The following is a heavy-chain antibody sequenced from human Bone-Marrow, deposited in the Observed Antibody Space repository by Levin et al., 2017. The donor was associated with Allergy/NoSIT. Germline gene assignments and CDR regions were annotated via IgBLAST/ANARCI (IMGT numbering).Heavy chain of an antibody. J-gene: IGHJ4*02. V-gene: IGHV4-39*07. CDR1: GGFINSGSYY. CDR2: FYYSGST. Sequence: GSLRLSCIVSGGFINSGSYYWGWIRQPPGKGLEWIGSFYYSGSTYYNPSLESRVTISADTSKSQLSLKLNSVTAADTAVYYCVRAPDYWGQGTLVTVSS. CDR3: VRAPDY.